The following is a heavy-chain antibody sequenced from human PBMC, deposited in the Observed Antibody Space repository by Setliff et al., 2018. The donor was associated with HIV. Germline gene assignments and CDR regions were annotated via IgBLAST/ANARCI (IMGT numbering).Heavy chain of an antibody. J-gene: IGHJ3*02. Sequence: ASVKVSCKASGYTFTTYYIHWVRQAPGQGLEWMGILNPSGGVTGYAQKFQGRVTMTRDTSASTVYMELSSLRSEDTAMYYCARPPDDRWDDAFEIWGQGTMVTVSS. CDR3: ARPPDDRWDDAFEI. D-gene: IGHD1-26*01. CDR2: LNPSGGVT. CDR1: GYTFTTYY. V-gene: IGHV1-46*01.